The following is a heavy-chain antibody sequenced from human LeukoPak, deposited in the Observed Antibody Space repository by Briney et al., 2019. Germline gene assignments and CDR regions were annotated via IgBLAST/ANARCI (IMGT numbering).Heavy chain of an antibody. V-gene: IGHV1-2*04. CDR2: INPNSGGT. D-gene: IGHD5-18*01. Sequence: ASVKVSCKASGYTFTGYYMHWVRQAPGQGLEWMGWINPNSGGTNYAQKFQGWVTMTRDTSFSTAYMELSRLRSDDTAVYYCARAPGYSYGSSFDYWGQGTLVTVSS. CDR1: GYTFTGYY. CDR3: ARAPGYSYGSSFDY. J-gene: IGHJ4*02.